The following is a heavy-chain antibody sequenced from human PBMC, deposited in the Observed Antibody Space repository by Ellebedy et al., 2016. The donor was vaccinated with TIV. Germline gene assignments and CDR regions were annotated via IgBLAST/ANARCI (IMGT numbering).Heavy chain of an antibody. CDR3: ASSPSQGY. Sequence: GESLKISCAASGFTVINNYMSWVRQAPGKGLEWVSVIYSGGNTFYAESVKGRFTISRDSSQNTLYLQMDSLRAEDTAVYYCASSPSQGYWGQGTLVTVSS. CDR1: GFTVINNY. CDR2: IYSGGNT. J-gene: IGHJ4*02. V-gene: IGHV3-53*01.